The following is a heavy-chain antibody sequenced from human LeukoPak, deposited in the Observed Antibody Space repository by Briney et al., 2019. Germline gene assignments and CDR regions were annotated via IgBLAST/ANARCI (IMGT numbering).Heavy chain of an antibody. J-gene: IGHJ4*02. CDR1: GGSISSYY. Sequence: PSETLSLTCTVSGGSISSYYWNWIRQPAGKGLEWIGHIYTSGSTNYNSSLKSRVTISVDTSKNQFSLKLSSVTAADTAVYYCARGKNWNHFDYWGQGTLVTVSS. CDR2: IYTSGST. V-gene: IGHV4-4*07. CDR3: ARGKNWNHFDY. D-gene: IGHD1-1*01.